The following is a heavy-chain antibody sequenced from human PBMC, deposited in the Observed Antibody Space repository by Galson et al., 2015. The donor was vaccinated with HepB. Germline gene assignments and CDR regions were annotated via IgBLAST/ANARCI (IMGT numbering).Heavy chain of an antibody. V-gene: IGHV3-74*01. J-gene: IGHJ4*02. D-gene: IGHD4-11*01. CDR3: ARGDYSLPGD. CDR1: GFTFTNFW. CDR2: INGDGSDT. Sequence: SLRLSCAASGFTFTNFWIHWVRQTPGKGLVWVSRINGDGSDTSYADSVKGRFTISRDNAKNTVYLQMNSLRAEDTAVYYCARGDYSLPGDWGQGTLVTVSS.